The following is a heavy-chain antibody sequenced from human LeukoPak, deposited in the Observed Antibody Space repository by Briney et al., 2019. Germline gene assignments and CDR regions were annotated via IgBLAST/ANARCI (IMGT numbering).Heavy chain of an antibody. J-gene: IGHJ6*03. CDR3: ARGDYYYYMDV. Sequence: SETLSLTCAVYGGSFSGYYWTWIRQPPGKGLEWIGEINHSGSTNYNPSLKSRVTISVDTSKNQFSLKLSSVTAADTAVYYCARGDYYYYMDVWGKGTTVTVSS. CDR2: INHSGST. CDR1: GGSFSGYY. V-gene: IGHV4-34*01.